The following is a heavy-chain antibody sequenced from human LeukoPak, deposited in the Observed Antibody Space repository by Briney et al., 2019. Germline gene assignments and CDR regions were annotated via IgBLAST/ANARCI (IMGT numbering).Heavy chain of an antibody. D-gene: IGHD2-15*01. Sequence: KPSETLSLTCTVSGGSISSSSYYWGWIRQPPGKGLEWIGNIYYSGSTYYNPSLKSRVTISVDTSKNQFSLKLSSVTAADTAVYYCARFRSVVAATTTLYYFDYWGQGTLVTVSS. V-gene: IGHV4-39*07. CDR3: ARFRSVVAATTTLYYFDY. CDR2: IYYSGST. CDR1: GGSISSSSYY. J-gene: IGHJ4*02.